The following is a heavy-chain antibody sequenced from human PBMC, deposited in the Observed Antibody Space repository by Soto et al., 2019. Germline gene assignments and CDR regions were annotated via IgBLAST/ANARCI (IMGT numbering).Heavy chain of an antibody. CDR2: IIPIFDTP. Sequence: SVKVSCKASGGTFSSYAISWVRQAPGQGLEWMGGIIPIFDTPQYAQKFQGRVTITADESTSTAYMELSSLRSEDTAVYYCALPPRRCYQYGKNVWGPGTTIIFSS. CDR1: GGTFSSYA. J-gene: IGHJ6*02. V-gene: IGHV1-69*13. CDR3: ALPPRRCYQYGKNV.